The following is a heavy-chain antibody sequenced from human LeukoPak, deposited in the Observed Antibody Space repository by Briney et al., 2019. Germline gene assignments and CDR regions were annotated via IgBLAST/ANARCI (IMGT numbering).Heavy chain of an antibody. CDR2: IKQDGSEK. D-gene: IGHD3-10*01. Sequence: GGSLRLSCAASGFSFTTYWMSWVRQAPGKGLEWVANIKQDGSEKYYVDSVKGRFAISRDNAKNSLYLQMNSLRAEDTAVYYCVRDGITVVRGVTTFDIWGQGTMVSVSS. CDR3: VRDGITVVRGVTTFDI. CDR1: GFSFTTYW. V-gene: IGHV3-7*01. J-gene: IGHJ3*02.